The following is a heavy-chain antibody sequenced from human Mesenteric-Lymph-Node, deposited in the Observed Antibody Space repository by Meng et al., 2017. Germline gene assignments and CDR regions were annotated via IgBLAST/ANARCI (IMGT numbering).Heavy chain of an antibody. J-gene: IGHJ4*02. D-gene: IGHD3-22*01. CDR1: GGSISSGDYY. Sequence: QVQVQGSGPGLVKPSQTLSLTCTGSGGSISSGDYYWSWIRQPPGRGLEWIGYISYSGSTYYNPSLKSRVTISVDTSKNQFSPKLSSVTAADTAVYYCARTHFYDSSNYGFDYWGQGTLVTVSS. V-gene: IGHV4-30-4*01. CDR3: ARTHFYDSSNYGFDY. CDR2: ISYSGST.